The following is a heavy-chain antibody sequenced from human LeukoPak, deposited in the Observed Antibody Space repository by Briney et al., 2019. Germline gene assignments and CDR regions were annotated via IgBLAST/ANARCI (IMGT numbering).Heavy chain of an antibody. CDR3: AKDLSYSNYPTR. CDR1: GFTFSSYA. V-gene: IGHV3-23*03. Sequence: GGSLRLSCAASGFTFSSYAMSWVRQAPGKGLEWVSVIYSGGSTYYADSVKGRFTISRDNSKNTLYLQMNSLRAEDTAVYYCAKDLSYSNYPTRWGQGTLVTVSS. J-gene: IGHJ4*02. CDR2: IYSGGST. D-gene: IGHD4-11*01.